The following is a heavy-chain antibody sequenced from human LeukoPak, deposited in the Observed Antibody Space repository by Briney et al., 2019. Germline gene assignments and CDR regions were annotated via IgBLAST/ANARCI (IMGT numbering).Heavy chain of an antibody. D-gene: IGHD3-9*01. V-gene: IGHV3-23*01. CDR2: ISGSGGST. CDR1: GFTFSSYA. CDR3: AKDLGPYDILTGPYYYYYGMDV. J-gene: IGHJ6*02. Sequence: GGSLRLSCAASGFTFSSYAMSWVRQAPGKGLEWVSAISGSGGSTYYADSVKGRFTISRDNSKNTLYLQMNSLRAEDTAVYYCAKDLGPYDILTGPYYYYYGMDVWGRGTTVTVSS.